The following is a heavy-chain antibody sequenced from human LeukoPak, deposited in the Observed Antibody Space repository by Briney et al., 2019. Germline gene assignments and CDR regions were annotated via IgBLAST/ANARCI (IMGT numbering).Heavy chain of an antibody. CDR1: GYTFTGYY. J-gene: IGHJ4*02. V-gene: IGHV1-8*02. CDR2: MNPNSGNT. CDR3: ARRYCSSTSCHYFDY. D-gene: IGHD2-2*01. Sequence: ASVEVSCTASGYTFTGYYMHWVRQATGQGLEWMGWMNPNSGNTGYAQKFQGRVTMTRNTSISTAYMELSSLRSEDTAVYYCARRYCSSTSCHYFDYWGQGTLVTVSS.